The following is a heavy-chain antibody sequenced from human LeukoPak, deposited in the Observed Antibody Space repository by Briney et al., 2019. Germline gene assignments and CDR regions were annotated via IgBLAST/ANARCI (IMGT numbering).Heavy chain of an antibody. J-gene: IGHJ4*02. Sequence: GGSLRLSCAASGFTFSSYGMHWVRQAPGKGLEWVAVISYDGSNKYYADSVKGRFTIFRDNSKNTLYLQMNSLRAEDTAVYYCANMVRGSNWGQGTLVTVSS. CDR1: GFTFSSYG. CDR3: ANMVRGSN. V-gene: IGHV3-30*18. D-gene: IGHD3-10*01. CDR2: ISYDGSNK.